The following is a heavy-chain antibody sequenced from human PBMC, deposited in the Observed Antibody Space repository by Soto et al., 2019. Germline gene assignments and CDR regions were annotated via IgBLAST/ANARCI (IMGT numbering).Heavy chain of an antibody. CDR1: GFRFSSYS. D-gene: IGHD6-19*01. Sequence: EVQLVESGGDLVQPGQSLRLSCAASGFRFSSYSMNWVRQAPGKGLEWISYLSSSKTYIWYADSVKGRFTISRDNAKNSLSLQMNSLRDEDTAVYYCVRDSGWAFDTWGLGTMVTVSS. CDR2: LSSSKTYI. J-gene: IGHJ3*02. CDR3: VRDSGWAFDT. V-gene: IGHV3-48*02.